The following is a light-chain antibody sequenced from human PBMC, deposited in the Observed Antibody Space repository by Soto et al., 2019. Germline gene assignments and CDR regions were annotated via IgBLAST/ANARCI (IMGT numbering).Light chain of an antibody. V-gene: IGKV3-11*01. CDR1: QSVINY. Sequence: IVLTQSPATLSLSQPARATPPSRAIQSVINYSAWYQQKPGQAPRLLSYDASTRATGIPARFSGSGSGTDFTLTISSLEPEDFAVYYCQQRTNWPPSITFGQGTRLEI. J-gene: IGKJ5*01. CDR3: QQRTNWPPSIT. CDR2: DAS.